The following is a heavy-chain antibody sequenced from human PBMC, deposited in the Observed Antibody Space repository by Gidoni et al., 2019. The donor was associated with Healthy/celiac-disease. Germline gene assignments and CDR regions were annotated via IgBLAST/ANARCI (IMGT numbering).Heavy chain of an antibody. CDR2: IIPIFGTA. V-gene: IGHV1-69*01. Sequence: QVQLVQSGAEVKKPGSSVKVSCKASGGTFSSYAIRWVRQAPGQGLEWMGGIIPIFGTANYAQKFQGRVTITADESTSTAYMELSSLRSEDTAVYYCARGPPRYYDFWSGYYRAYYYGMDVWGQGTTVTVSS. J-gene: IGHJ6*02. D-gene: IGHD3-3*01. CDR3: ARGPPRYYDFWSGYYRAYYYGMDV. CDR1: GGTFSSYA.